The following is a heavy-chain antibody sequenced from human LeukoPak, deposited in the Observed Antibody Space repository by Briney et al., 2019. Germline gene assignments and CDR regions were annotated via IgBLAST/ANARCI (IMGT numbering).Heavy chain of an antibody. J-gene: IGHJ4*02. CDR2: ISWNSGSI. CDR1: GFTFDDYA. CDR3: AKTMWTGNYYFDS. D-gene: IGHD3/OR15-3a*01. V-gene: IGHV3-9*01. Sequence: PGRSLRLSCAASGFTFDDYAMHWVRQAPGKGLEWVSGISWNSGSIGYADSVKGRFIISRDNSKNTLYLHMNNLRADDTAVYYCAKTMWTGNYYFDSWGQGTLVTVSS.